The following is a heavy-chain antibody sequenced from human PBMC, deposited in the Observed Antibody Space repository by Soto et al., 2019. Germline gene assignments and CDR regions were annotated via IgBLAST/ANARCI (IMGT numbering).Heavy chain of an antibody. CDR3: VRHSRRFGIAGAGVDS. Sequence: QVQLQESGPGLVKPSETLSVTCTVSGGSIRDSNYYWGWIRQSPGKGLEWIGCVYFSGTTYYKPSLQSQVTISVDTSKNQFSLNLRSVTATDTAVYYCVRHSRRFGIAGAGVDSWGQGTRVTVSS. CDR2: VYFSGTT. V-gene: IGHV4-39*01. D-gene: IGHD6-19*01. J-gene: IGHJ5*01. CDR1: GGSIRDSNYY.